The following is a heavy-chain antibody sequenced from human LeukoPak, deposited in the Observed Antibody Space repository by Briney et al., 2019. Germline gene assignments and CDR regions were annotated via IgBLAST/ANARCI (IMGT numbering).Heavy chain of an antibody. Sequence: GGSLRLSCAASGFTFSSYSMIWVRQAPGKGLEWVSSISSSSSYIYYADSVKGRFTISRDNAKNSLYLQMNSLRAEDTAVYYCARVTPVYCSGGSCYGKDFDYWGQGTLVTVSS. CDR1: GFTFSSYS. V-gene: IGHV3-21*01. CDR3: ARVTPVYCSGGSCYGKDFDY. J-gene: IGHJ4*02. D-gene: IGHD2-15*01. CDR2: ISSSSSYI.